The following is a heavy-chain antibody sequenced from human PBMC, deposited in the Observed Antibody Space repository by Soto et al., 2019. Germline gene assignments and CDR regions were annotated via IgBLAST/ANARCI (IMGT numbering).Heavy chain of an antibody. CDR1: GYTFTRYA. Sequence: QVQLVQSGAEVKKPAASVKVSCKASGYTFTRYAISWVRRAPGQGLEWRGWISAYNGNTNYAQKLQGRVTMTTDTSTSTAYMELRSLRYDDTAVYYWARDAPPEDYWGQGTLGTVSS. V-gene: IGHV1-18*01. J-gene: IGHJ4*02. CDR2: ISAYNGNT. CDR3: ARDAPPEDY.